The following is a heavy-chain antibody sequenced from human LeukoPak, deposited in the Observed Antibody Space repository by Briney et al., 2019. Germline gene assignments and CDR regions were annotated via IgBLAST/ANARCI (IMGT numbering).Heavy chain of an antibody. D-gene: IGHD2-15*01. CDR2: IYPGDSGT. V-gene: IGHV5-51*01. CDR1: GYSFTSYW. J-gene: IGHJ4*02. Sequence: PGESLKISCKGSGYSFTSYWIGWVRQMPGKGLEWMGIIYPGDSGTRYSPSFQGQVTISADKSISTAYLQWSSLKASDTAMYYCARHYCSGGSCYYYFDYWGQGTLVTVSS. CDR3: ARHYCSGGSCYYYFDY.